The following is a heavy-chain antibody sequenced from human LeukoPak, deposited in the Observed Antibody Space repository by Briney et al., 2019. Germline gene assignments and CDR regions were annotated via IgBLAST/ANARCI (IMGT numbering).Heavy chain of an antibody. Sequence: SETLSLTCTVSGGSISSGSYYWSWIRQPAGKGLEWIGRIYTSGSTNYNPSLKSRVTISVDTSKNQFSLKLSSVTAADTAVYYCARDGGYCSSTSCYTSFDYWGQGTLVTVSS. V-gene: IGHV4-61*02. CDR2: IYTSGST. CDR3: ARDGGYCSSTSCYTSFDY. J-gene: IGHJ4*02. D-gene: IGHD2-2*02. CDR1: GGSISSGSYY.